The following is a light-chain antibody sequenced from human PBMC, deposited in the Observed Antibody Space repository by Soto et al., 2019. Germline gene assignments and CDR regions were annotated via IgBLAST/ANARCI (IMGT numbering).Light chain of an antibody. V-gene: IGKV1-39*01. Sequence: DIQMTQSPCSLSASVGDRVTITCRASQSISNYLNWYQQKPGKAPKLLINAASSLQSGIPSRFSGGGSGTDFTLTITSLQPEDFATYSCQQSYITPPTFGPGTKVDIK. CDR2: AAS. CDR1: QSISNY. J-gene: IGKJ3*01. CDR3: QQSYITPPT.